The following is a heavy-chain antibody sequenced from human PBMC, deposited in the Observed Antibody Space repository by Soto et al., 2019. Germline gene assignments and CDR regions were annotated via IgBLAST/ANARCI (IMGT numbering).Heavy chain of an antibody. Sequence: AAVKVSCKASGYTFTSYYMHWVRQAPGQGLEWMGIINPSGGSTSYAQKFQGRVTMTRDTSTSTVYMELSSLRSEDTAVYYCARLAASNYYHYVMDVCGQVTTVTIAS. D-gene: IGHD3-3*02. CDR3: ARLAASNYYHYVMDV. J-gene: IGHJ6*02. CDR2: INPSGGST. CDR1: GYTFTSYY. V-gene: IGHV1-46*01.